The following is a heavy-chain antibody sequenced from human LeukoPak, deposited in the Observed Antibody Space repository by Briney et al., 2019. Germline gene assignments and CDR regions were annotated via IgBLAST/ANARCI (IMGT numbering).Heavy chain of an antibody. CDR3: ARRGAVAVLDY. CDR1: GGSISSYY. V-gene: IGHV4-59*12. Sequence: SETLSLTCTVSGGSISSYYWNWIRQPPGKGLEWIGYIYYSGSTNYNPSLKSRVTISVDRSKNQFSLKLSSVTAAATAVYYCARRGAVAVLDYWGQGTLVTVSS. J-gene: IGHJ4*02. D-gene: IGHD6-19*01. CDR2: IYYSGST.